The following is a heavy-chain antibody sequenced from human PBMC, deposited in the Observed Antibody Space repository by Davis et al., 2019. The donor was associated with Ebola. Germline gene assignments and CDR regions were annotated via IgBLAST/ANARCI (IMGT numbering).Heavy chain of an antibody. CDR1: GGSISSSSYY. J-gene: IGHJ6*02. Sequence: PSETLSLTCTVSGGSISSSSYYWGWIRQPPGKGLEWIGEINHSGSTNYNPSLKSRVTISVDTSKNQFSLKLSSVTAADTAVYYCARDRNGMDVWGQGTTVTVSS. V-gene: IGHV4-39*07. CDR2: INHSGST. CDR3: ARDRNGMDV.